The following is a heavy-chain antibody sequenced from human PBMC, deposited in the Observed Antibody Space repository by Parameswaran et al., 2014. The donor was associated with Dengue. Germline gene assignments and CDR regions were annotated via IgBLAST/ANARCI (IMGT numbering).Heavy chain of an antibody. J-gene: IGHJ5*02. D-gene: IGHD2-2*01. CDR3: AKWICSSTSCFGLDWFDP. CDR2: ISGSGGST. Sequence: VRQAPGKGLEWVSAISGSGGSTYYADSVKGRFTISRDNSKNTLYLQMNSLRAEDTAVYYCAKWICSSTSCFGLDWFDPWGQGTLVTVSS. V-gene: IGHV3-23*01.